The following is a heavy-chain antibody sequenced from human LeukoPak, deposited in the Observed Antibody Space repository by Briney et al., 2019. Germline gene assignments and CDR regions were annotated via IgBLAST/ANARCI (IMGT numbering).Heavy chain of an antibody. CDR1: GFALGSYA. J-gene: IGHJ6*02. CDR3: ARDRELRYCSSTSCYNYFGMDV. V-gene: IGHV3-23*01. D-gene: IGHD2-2*02. CDR2: ISGSGAGT. Sequence: GGSLRLSCVASGFALGSYAMTWVRQAPGKGLEWVSSISGSGAGTDYADSVRGRFTISRDNSKNTLYLQMNSLRVEDTALYYCARDRELRYCSSTSCYNYFGMDVWGQGTTVTVSS.